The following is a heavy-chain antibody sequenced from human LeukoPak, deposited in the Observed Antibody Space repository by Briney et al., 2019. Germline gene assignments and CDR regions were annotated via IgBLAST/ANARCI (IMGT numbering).Heavy chain of an antibody. Sequence: GESLRLSCVASAFSFTTHYMSWVRQAPGKGLEWVAIINPDGSEKSYVDSVEGRFTISRDNSDNLLYLNMNNLRAEDTALYYCARDPAYGALDIWGQGTVVTVSS. CDR2: INPDGSEK. CDR3: ARDPAYGALDI. J-gene: IGHJ3*02. CDR1: AFSFTTHY. V-gene: IGHV3-7*01. D-gene: IGHD2-21*01.